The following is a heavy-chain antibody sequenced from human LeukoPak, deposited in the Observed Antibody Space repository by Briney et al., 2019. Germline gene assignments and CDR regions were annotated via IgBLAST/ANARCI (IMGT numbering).Heavy chain of an antibody. D-gene: IGHD2-21*02. CDR3: ARDIALVVVTATFDY. Sequence: TGGSLRLSCAASGFTFSSYAMHWVRQAPGKGLEWVAVISYDGSNKYYADSVKGRFTISRDNSKNTLYLQMNSLRAEDTAVYYCARDIALVVVTATFDYWGQGTLVTVSS. V-gene: IGHV3-30-3*01. CDR2: ISYDGSNK. J-gene: IGHJ4*02. CDR1: GFTFSSYA.